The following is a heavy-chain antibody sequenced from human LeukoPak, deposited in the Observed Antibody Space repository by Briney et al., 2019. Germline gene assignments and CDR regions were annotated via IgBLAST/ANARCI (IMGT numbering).Heavy chain of an antibody. CDR3: ATALRLRSSYYYYYGMDV. V-gene: IGHV1-24*01. Sequence: ASVKVSCKVSGYTLTELSMHWVRQAPGKGLEWMGGFDPEDGETIYAQKFQGRVTMTEDTSTDTAYMELSSLRSEDTAVYYCATALRLRSSYYYYYGMDVWGKGTTVTVSS. D-gene: IGHD4-17*01. CDR1: GYTLTELS. J-gene: IGHJ6*04. CDR2: FDPEDGET.